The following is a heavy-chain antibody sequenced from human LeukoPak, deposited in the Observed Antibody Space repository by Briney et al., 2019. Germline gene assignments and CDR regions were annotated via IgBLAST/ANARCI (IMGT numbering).Heavy chain of an antibody. V-gene: IGHV4-39*01. CDR3: ASLSNGVVTFDY. CDR2: IYYSGST. J-gene: IGHJ4*02. D-gene: IGHD3-3*01. CDR1: GGSISSSSYY. Sequence: SETLSLTCTVSGGSISSSSYYWGWIRQPPGKGLEWIGSIYYSGSTYYNPSLKSRVTISVDTSKNQFSLKLSSVTAADTAVYYCASLSNGVVTFDYWGQGTLVTVSS.